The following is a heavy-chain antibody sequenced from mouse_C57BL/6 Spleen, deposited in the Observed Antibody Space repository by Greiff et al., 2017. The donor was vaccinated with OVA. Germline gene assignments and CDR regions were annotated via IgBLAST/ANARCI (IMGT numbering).Heavy chain of an antibody. CDR3: ARLTGKTVAY. CDR1: GFTFSSYT. CDR2: MSGGGGNT. Sequence: EVQGVESGGGLVKPGGSLKLSCAASGFTFSSYTMSWVRQTPEKRLEWVATMSGGGGNTYYPDSVKGRFTISRDNAKNTLYLQRSSLRSEDTALYYCARLTGKTVAYWGQGTLVTVSA. V-gene: IGHV5-9*01. J-gene: IGHJ3*01. D-gene: IGHD4-1*01.